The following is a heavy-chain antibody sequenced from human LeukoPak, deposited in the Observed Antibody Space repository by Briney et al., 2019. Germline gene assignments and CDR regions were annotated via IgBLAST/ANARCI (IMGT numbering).Heavy chain of an antibody. V-gene: IGHV4-30-4*01. J-gene: IGHJ5*01. Sequence: SETLAFTCTVSCGSISSCDYYWSWIRQPPGKGLERIGYIYCSRSTYYNPSLKSRVTISVDTSKNQFSLKLSSVTAADTAVHYCARSSLVGATPPDSWGQGTLVTVSS. D-gene: IGHD1-26*01. CDR2: IYCSRST. CDR3: ARSSLVGATPPDS. CDR1: CGSISSCDYY.